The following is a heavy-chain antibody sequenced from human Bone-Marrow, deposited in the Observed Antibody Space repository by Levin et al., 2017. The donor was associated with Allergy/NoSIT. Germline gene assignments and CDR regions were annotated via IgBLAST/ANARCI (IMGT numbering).Heavy chain of an antibody. Sequence: PLETLSLTCVVSGGTISSANWWSWVRQPPGKGLEWIGDIHHSGSANYDPSLKSRVIISLDKSKNQFSLKLSSVTAADTAVYYCAREGLYGSGWYTTPFDIWGQGTMVTVSS. V-gene: IGHV4/OR15-8*01. CDR3: AREGLYGSGWYTTPFDI. CDR2: IHHSGSA. D-gene: IGHD6-19*01. J-gene: IGHJ3*02. CDR1: GGTISSANW.